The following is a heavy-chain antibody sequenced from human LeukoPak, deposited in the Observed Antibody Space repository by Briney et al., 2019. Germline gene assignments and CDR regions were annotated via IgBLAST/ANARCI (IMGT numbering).Heavy chain of an antibody. D-gene: IGHD2-21*02. CDR2: IYHSGST. Sequence: PSETLSLTCAVSGGSISSGGYSWSWIRQPPGKGLEWIGYIYHSGSTYYNPSLKSRVTISVDRSKNQFPLKLSSVTAADTAVYYCASSVVVVTALAFDYWGQGTLVTVSS. J-gene: IGHJ4*02. CDR3: ASSVVVVTALAFDY. CDR1: GGSISSGGYS. V-gene: IGHV4-30-2*01.